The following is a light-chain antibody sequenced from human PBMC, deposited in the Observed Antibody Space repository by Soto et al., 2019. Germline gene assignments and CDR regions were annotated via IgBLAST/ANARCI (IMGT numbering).Light chain of an antibody. CDR2: ANS. V-gene: IGLV1-40*01. J-gene: IGLJ2*01. CDR1: SSNIGAGYD. CDR3: QSFDSSLSAVV. Sequence: QSVLTQPPSVSGAPGQRVTISCTGSSSNIGAGYDVHWYQQLPKTAPKLLIYANSNRPSGVPDRFSGSKSGTSASLAITGLQAEDEADYYCQSFDSSLSAVVFGGGTKVTVL.